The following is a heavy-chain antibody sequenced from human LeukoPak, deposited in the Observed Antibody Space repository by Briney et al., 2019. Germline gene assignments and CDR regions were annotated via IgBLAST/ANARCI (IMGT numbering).Heavy chain of an antibody. CDR3: ARAPRPRGLSGYYGSYAFDI. Sequence: GSSVKVSCKASGGTFSSYAISWVRQAPGQGLEWMGGIIPILGIANYAQKFQGRVTITADKSTSTAYMELSSLRSEDTAVYYCARAPRPRGLSGYYGSYAFDIWGQGTMVTVSS. CDR1: GGTFSSYA. D-gene: IGHD3-22*01. J-gene: IGHJ3*02. V-gene: IGHV1-69*04. CDR2: IIPILGIA.